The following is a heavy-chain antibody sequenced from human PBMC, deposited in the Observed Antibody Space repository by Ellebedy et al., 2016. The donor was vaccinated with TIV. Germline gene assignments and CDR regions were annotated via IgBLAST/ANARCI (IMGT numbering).Heavy chain of an antibody. V-gene: IGHV1-46*01. CDR1: GYTFTNYY. Sequence: AASVKVSCKASGYTFTNYYIHWVRQAPGQGLEWMGIINPSGGRTSSAQKFQGRVSMTRDTSTSTVYMELNSLRSEDTAVYYCARSLGSLAGYNLGGGLDPWGQGTLVTVTS. D-gene: IGHD5-24*01. CDR2: INPSGGRT. J-gene: IGHJ5*02. CDR3: ARSLGSLAGYNLGGGLDP.